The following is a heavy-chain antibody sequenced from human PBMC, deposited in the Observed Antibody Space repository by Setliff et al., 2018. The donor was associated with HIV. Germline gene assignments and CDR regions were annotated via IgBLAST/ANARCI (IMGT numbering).Heavy chain of an antibody. CDR3: ARDATYYNFWSGSYDAFDV. Sequence: GGSLRLSCAASGFILSNYAVSWVRQAPGKGLEWVSGINSRGTYIYYADSVKGRFIISRDNDKNLVYLQMNSLGAEDTAVYYCARDATYYNFWSGSYDAFDVWGPGTMVTVSS. CDR1: GFILSNYA. CDR2: INSRGTYI. J-gene: IGHJ3*01. D-gene: IGHD3-3*01. V-gene: IGHV3-21*06.